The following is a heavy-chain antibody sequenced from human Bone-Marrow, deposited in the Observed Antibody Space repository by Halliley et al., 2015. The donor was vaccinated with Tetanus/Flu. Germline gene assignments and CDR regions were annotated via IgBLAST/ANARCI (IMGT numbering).Heavy chain of an antibody. Sequence: EVQLVQSGAEVKKPGATVKISCKVSGYTFSDYNIHWVQQAPGKGLEWVGLIDPEDGKTFYAEKFQGRVTITADTSTDTAFMDLITLRSEDAAIYYCAITTATDAFDVWGQGTLVTVSS. V-gene: IGHV1-69-2*01. CDR2: IDPEDGKT. D-gene: IGHD1-1*01. CDR1: GYTFSDYN. J-gene: IGHJ3*01. CDR3: AITTATDAFDV.